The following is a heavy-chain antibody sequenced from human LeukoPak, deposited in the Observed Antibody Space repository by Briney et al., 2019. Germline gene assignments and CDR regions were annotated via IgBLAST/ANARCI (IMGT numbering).Heavy chain of an antibody. J-gene: IGHJ4*02. V-gene: IGHV1-69*13. Sequence: SVKVSCKASGGTFSSYAISWVRQAPGQGLEWMGGIIPIFGTANYAQKFQGRVTITADESTSTAYMELSSLRSEDTAVYYCVSPSSLYSSSWHRLYFDYWGQGTLVTVSS. D-gene: IGHD6-13*01. CDR2: IIPIFGTA. CDR3: VSPSSLYSSSWHRLYFDY. CDR1: GGTFSSYA.